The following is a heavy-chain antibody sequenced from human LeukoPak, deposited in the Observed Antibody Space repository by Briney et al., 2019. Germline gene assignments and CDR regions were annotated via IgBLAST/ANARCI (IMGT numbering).Heavy chain of an antibody. D-gene: IGHD2-8*01. J-gene: IGHJ3*02. V-gene: IGHV4-34*01. CDR2: INHSGST. CDR3: ARGGLMVYAVRVQNDVFDI. Sequence: SDTLSLTCAVYGRSYSGYYWSWIRQPPGKGLEWIGEINHSGSTNYNPSHKSRVTISVDTSKNQCSLKLSSVTAADTAVYYCARGGLMVYAVRVQNDVFDIWGQGTMVTVSS. CDR1: GRSYSGYY.